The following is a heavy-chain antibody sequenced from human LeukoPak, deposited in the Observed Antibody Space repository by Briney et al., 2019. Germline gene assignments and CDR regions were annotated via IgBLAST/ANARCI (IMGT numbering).Heavy chain of an antibody. V-gene: IGHV1-69*13. J-gene: IGHJ3*02. CDR2: IIPIFGTA. CDR1: GGTFSSYA. CDR3: ARYCSSTSCQLDAFDI. D-gene: IGHD2-2*01. Sequence: SVTVSCKASGGTFSSYAISWVRQAPGQGLEWMGGIIPIFGTANYAQKFQGRVTITADESTSTAYMELSSLRSEDTAVYYCARYCSSTSCQLDAFDIWGQGTMVTVSS.